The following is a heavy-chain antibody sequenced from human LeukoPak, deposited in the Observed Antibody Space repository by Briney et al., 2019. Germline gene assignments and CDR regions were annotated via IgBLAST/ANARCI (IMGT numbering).Heavy chain of an antibody. CDR1: GITLSNYG. Sequence: PGGSLRLSCAVSGITLSNYGMSSVRQAPGKGLEWVAGIRGSAGGPSYAESVKGRFTISRDNPKNTLFLQMNSLRAEDTAVYFCAKRGVVIRVILVGFHKEANYFDSWGQGALVTVSS. CDR2: IRGSAGGP. D-gene: IGHD3-22*01. J-gene: IGHJ4*02. V-gene: IGHV3-23*01. CDR3: AKRGVVIRVILVGFHKEANYFDS.